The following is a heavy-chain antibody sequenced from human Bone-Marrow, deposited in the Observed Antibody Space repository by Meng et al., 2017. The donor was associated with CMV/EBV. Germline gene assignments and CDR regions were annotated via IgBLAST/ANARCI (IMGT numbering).Heavy chain of an antibody. CDR1: GFTVSSNY. D-gene: IGHD1-26*01. J-gene: IGHJ4*02. V-gene: IGHV3-11*04. CDR2: IVGISGSTK. Sequence: GESLKISCAASGFTVSSNYMSWIRQAPGKGLEWVSYIVGISGSTKYYADSVKGRFTISRDNSKNTLYLQMNSLRAEDTAVYYCAREDSGSYYVLDYWGQGTLVTVSS. CDR3: AREDSGSYYVLDY.